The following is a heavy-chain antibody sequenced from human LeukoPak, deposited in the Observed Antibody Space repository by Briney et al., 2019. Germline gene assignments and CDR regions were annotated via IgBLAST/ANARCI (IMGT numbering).Heavy chain of an antibody. D-gene: IGHD6-19*01. Sequence: ASVKVSCKASGYTFTSYGISWVRQAPGQGLEWMGWISAYNGNTNYAQKLQGRVTMTTDTSTSTAYMELRSLGSDDTAVYYCARDRYSSGWHDAFDIWGQGTMVTVSS. CDR2: ISAYNGNT. V-gene: IGHV1-18*01. CDR3: ARDRYSSGWHDAFDI. J-gene: IGHJ3*02. CDR1: GYTFTSYG.